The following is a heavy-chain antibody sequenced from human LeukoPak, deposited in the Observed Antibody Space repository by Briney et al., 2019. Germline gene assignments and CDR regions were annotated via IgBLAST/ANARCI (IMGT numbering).Heavy chain of an antibody. CDR3: AKDWFDWSMSYY. CDR1: GFTFSSYA. V-gene: IGHV3-23*01. J-gene: IGHJ4*02. D-gene: IGHD3-9*01. CDR2: ISGSGGST. Sequence: GGSLRLSCAASGFTFSSYAMSWVRQAPGKGLEWVSAISGSGGSTYYADSVKGRFTISGDNSESTLYLQMNSLRAEDTAVYYCAKDWFDWSMSYYWGQGTLVTVSS.